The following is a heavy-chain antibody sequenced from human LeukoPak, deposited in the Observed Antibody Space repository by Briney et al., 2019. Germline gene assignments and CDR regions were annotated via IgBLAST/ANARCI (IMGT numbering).Heavy chain of an antibody. CDR1: GFTFSSYW. Sequence: GGSLRLSCAASGFTFSSYWMSWVRQAPGKGLEWVANIKQDGSEKYYVDSVKGRFTISRDNAKNSLYLQMNSLRAEDTAVYYCAREIAVASSGNWFDPWGQGTLVTVSS. CDR3: AREIAVASSGNWFDP. D-gene: IGHD6-19*01. V-gene: IGHV3-7*01. J-gene: IGHJ5*02. CDR2: IKQDGSEK.